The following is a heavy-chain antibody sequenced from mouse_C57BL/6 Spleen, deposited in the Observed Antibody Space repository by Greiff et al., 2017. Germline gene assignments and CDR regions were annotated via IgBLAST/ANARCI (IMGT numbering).Heavy chain of an antibody. CDR3: ARGGYDRYFDV. J-gene: IGHJ1*03. Sequence: VQLQQPGAELVMPGASVKLSCKASGYTFTSYWMHWVKQRPGQGLEWIGEIDPSDSYTNYNQKFKGKSTLTVDKSSSTAYMQLSSLTSEDSAVYYCARGGYDRYFDVWGTGTTVTGSS. CDR1: GYTFTSYW. D-gene: IGHD2-2*01. CDR2: IDPSDSYT. V-gene: IGHV1-69*01.